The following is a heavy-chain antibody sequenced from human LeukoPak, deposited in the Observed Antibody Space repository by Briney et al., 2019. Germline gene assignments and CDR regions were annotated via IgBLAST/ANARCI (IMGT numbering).Heavy chain of an antibody. Sequence: SETLSLTCTVSGGSISSYYWSWIRQPPGKGLEWIGYIYYSGSTNYNPSLKSRVTISVDTSKNQFSLKLSSVTAADTAVYYCARPYYDSSGYLDAFDIWGQGTMVTVSS. D-gene: IGHD3-22*01. V-gene: IGHV4-59*08. CDR2: IYYSGST. CDR1: GGSISSYY. CDR3: ARPYYDSSGYLDAFDI. J-gene: IGHJ3*02.